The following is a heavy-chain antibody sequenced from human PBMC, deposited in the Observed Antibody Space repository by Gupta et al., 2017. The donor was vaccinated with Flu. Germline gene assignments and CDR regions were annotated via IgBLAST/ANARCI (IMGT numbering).Heavy chain of an antibody. D-gene: IGHD3-3*01. J-gene: IGHJ6*03. V-gene: IGHV3-21*01. CDR2: VSSSSSYI. Sequence: EVQLVESGGGLVQPGGSLRLSCAASGFTFSTYSMNWVRQAPGKGLEWVSCVSSSSSYIYYADSVKGRFTIARDNAKNSLYLQMNSLRAEDTAVYYCTRAFRLGVVTNYMDVWGKGTTVTVSS. CDR1: GFTFSTYS. CDR3: TRAFRLGVVTNYMDV.